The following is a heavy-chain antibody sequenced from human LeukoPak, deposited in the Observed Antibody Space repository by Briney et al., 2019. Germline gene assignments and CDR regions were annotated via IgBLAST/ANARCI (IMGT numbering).Heavy chain of an antibody. CDR3: ASNYGG. CDR2: IKQDGSEK. D-gene: IGHD4-11*01. J-gene: IGHJ4*02. CDR1: GFDFSNYW. Sequence: GGSLRLSCAASGFDFSNYWMYWVRQAPGKGLEWVANIKQDGSEKYYVDSVRGRFTISRDNAKNSLSLQVNSLRAEDTAVYYCASNYGGWGQGTLVTVSS. V-gene: IGHV3-7*03.